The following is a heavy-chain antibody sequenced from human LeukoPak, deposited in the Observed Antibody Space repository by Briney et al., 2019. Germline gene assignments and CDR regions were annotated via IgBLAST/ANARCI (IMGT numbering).Heavy chain of an antibody. D-gene: IGHD6-13*01. Sequence: SETLSLTCTVPGGSISSYYWSWIRQPPGKGLEWIGYIYYSGSTNYNPSLKSRVTISVDTSKNQFSLKLSSVTAADTAVYYCARVPAAGSYYYGMDVWGQGTTVTVSS. V-gene: IGHV4-59*01. CDR2: IYYSGST. J-gene: IGHJ6*02. CDR1: GGSISSYY. CDR3: ARVPAAGSYYYGMDV.